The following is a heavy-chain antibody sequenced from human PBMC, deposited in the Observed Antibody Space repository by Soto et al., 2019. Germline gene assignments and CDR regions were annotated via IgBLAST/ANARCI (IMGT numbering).Heavy chain of an antibody. D-gene: IGHD2-2*01. CDR1: GFTFSSYA. J-gene: IGHJ5*02. CDR3: ANDRRYCSSTSCP. Sequence: EVQLLESGGGLVQPGGSLRLSCAASGFTFSSYAMSWVRQAPGKGLEWVSAISGSGGSTYYADFVKGRFTISRDNSKNTLYLQMNSLRAEDTAVYYCANDRRYCSSTSCPWGQGTLVTVSS. V-gene: IGHV3-23*01. CDR2: ISGSGGST.